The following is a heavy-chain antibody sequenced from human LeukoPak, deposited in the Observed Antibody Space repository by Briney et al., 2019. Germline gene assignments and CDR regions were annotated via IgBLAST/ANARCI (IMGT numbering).Heavy chain of an antibody. CDR2: IIPIFGTA. CDR1: GGTFSSYA. Sequence: ASVKVSCKASGGTFSSYAISWVRQAPGQGLEWMGGIIPIFGTANYAQKFQGRVTITADESTSTAYMELSSLRSEDTAVYYCARDSSAVFGVVITFDYWGQGTLATVSS. CDR3: ARDSSAVFGVVITFDY. V-gene: IGHV1-69*13. D-gene: IGHD3-3*01. J-gene: IGHJ4*02.